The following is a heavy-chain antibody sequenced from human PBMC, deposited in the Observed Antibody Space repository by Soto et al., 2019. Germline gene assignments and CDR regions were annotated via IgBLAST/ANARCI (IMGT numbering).Heavy chain of an antibody. CDR2: FRSGGDDDTT. J-gene: IGHJ4*02. D-gene: IGHD3-10*01. CDR3: AKKVNSGSGSQFFDY. CDR1: GFTFSSYS. Sequence: GGSLRLSCAAPGFTFSSYSMSWVRQAPGKGLEWVSGFRSGGDDDTTYYADSVRGRFTISRDNSKNTLFLQMNSLRAEDTAIYYCAKKVNSGSGSQFFDYWGQGTLVTVSS. V-gene: IGHV3-23*01.